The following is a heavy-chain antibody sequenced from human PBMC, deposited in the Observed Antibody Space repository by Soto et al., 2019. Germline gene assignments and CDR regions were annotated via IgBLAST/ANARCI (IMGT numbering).Heavy chain of an antibody. V-gene: IGHV5-51*01. CDR1: GYRFSTYW. J-gene: IGHJ6*02. D-gene: IGHD2-8*02. CDR2: IHPGDSET. Sequence: ESLKISCKGSGYRFSTYWIGWVRQMPGKGLEWMGIIHPGDSETTYNPSFQGQVTFSADKSTNTAYLQWSSLKASDTAMYYCARIDTGGYNYYYYGMDAWGQGTTVTVSS. CDR3: ARIDTGGYNYYYYGMDA.